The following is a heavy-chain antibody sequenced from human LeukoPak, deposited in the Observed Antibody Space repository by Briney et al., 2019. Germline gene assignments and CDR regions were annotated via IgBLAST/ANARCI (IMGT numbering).Heavy chain of an antibody. D-gene: IGHD1-26*01. CDR1: GFIFDDFA. V-gene: IGHV3-9*01. J-gene: IGHJ4*02. Sequence: GGSLRLSCAASGFIFDDFAMHWVRQAPGKGLEWVSSISWNSGTIAYADSVKGRFTISRDNAKNSLYLQMNSLRAEDTAVYYCAREFSGSNYGFPFDYWGQGTLVTVSS. CDR2: ISWNSGTI. CDR3: AREFSGSNYGFPFDY.